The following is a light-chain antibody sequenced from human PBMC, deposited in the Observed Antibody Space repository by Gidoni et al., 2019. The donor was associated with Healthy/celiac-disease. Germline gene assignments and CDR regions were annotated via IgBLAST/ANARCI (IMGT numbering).Light chain of an antibody. V-gene: IGLV3-1*01. CDR2: QDS. J-gene: IGLJ2*01. CDR1: KLGDKY. Sequence: SYELTQPPSVSVSQGQTAIITCSGDKLGDKYACWYQQKPGQSPVLVIYQDSKRPSGIPERFSGSNSGNTATLTISGTQAMDEDDYYCQAWDSSTVVFGGGTKLTVL. CDR3: QAWDSSTVV.